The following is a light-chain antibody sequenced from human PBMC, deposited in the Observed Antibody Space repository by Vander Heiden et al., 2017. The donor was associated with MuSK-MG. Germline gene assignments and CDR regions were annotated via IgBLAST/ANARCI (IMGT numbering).Light chain of an antibody. Sequence: EIVLTTSPATLSLSPGERATLSCRAIQSFISSYLAWYQQKPGQAPMLLIYGASSSATGIPDTFSGSGSGTDFTLTISRLEPEDFAVYHCQQDCGSGHTFGGGTKVDIK. J-gene: IGKJ4*01. V-gene: IGKV3-20*01. CDR3: QQDCGSGHT. CDR2: GAS. CDR1: QSFISSY.